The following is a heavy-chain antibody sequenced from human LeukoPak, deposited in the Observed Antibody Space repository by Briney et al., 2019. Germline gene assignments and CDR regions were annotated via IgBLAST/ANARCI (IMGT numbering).Heavy chain of an antibody. CDR1: GFTFSSYA. D-gene: IGHD6-13*01. CDR3: ARDGYSSSWYDY. CDR2: ISGRGGST. V-gene: IGHV3-23*01. Sequence: GGSLRLSCATSGFTFSSYAMNWVRQTPGKGLEWVSAISGRGGSTYYADSVKGRFTISRDNSKNTLYLQMNSLRAEDTAVYYCARDGYSSSWYDYWGQGTLVTVSS. J-gene: IGHJ4*02.